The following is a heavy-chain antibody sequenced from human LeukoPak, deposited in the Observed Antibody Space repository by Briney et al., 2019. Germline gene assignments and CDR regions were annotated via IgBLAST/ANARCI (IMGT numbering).Heavy chain of an antibody. J-gene: IGHJ6*03. Sequence: GGSLRLSCAASGFSLNNYAMHWVRQAPGKGLEYVSAIKSGGDRTYYAKSVEDRFTISRDNSKNTLYLQMDSLRTDDMAVYFCARMGGFCSGDTCYSPYSYYMDVWGEGTTVTVSS. CDR1: GFSLNNYA. CDR2: IKSGGDRT. D-gene: IGHD2-15*01. V-gene: IGHV3-64*01. CDR3: ARMGGFCSGDTCYSPYSYYMDV.